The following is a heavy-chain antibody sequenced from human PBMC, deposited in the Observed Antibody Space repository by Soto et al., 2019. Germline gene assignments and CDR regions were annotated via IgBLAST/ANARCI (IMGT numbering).Heavy chain of an antibody. CDR2: INAGNGNT. J-gene: IGHJ5*01. D-gene: IGHD3-3*01. V-gene: IGHV1-3*01. Sequence: RLEWMGWINAGNGNTKYSQKFQGRVTITRDTSASTAYMELSSLRSEDTAVYYCARVLIKIFGVVETLSHSRDSCG. CDR3: ARVLIKIFGVVETLSHSRDS.